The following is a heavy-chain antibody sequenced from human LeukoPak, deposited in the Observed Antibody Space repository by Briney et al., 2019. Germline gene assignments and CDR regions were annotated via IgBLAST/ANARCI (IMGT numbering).Heavy chain of an antibody. CDR2: INHSGST. Sequence: SETLSLTCAVYGGSFSGYYWSWIRQPPGKGLEWIGEINHSGSTSYNPSLKSRVTISVDTSKNQFSLKLSSVTAADTAVYYCARAPGYDYVWGSPGGAYYYYGMDVWGQGTTVTVSS. CDR1: GGSFSGYY. J-gene: IGHJ6*02. CDR3: ARAPGYDYVWGSPGGAYYYYGMDV. V-gene: IGHV4-34*01. D-gene: IGHD3-16*01.